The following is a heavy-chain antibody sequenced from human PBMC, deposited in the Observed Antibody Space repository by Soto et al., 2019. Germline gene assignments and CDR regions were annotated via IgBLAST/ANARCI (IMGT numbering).Heavy chain of an antibody. V-gene: IGHV4-34*01. Sequence: SETLSLTCAVYGGSFSGYYWSWIRQPPGKRLEWIGEINHSGSTNYNPSLKSRVTISVDTSKNQLSLKLSSVTAADTAVYYCAGPAAAAYYYYYGMDVWGQGTTVT. CDR3: AGPAAAAYYYYYGMDV. CDR2: INHSGST. J-gene: IGHJ6*02. CDR1: GGSFSGYY. D-gene: IGHD6-25*01.